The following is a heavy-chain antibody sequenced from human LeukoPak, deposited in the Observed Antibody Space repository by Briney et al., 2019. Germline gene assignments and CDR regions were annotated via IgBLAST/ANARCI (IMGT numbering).Heavy chain of an antibody. CDR3: ARRQGTTLNFDY. J-gene: IGHJ4*02. V-gene: IGHV1-18*04. CDR2: INAYNGNT. D-gene: IGHD1-1*01. Sequence: ASVKVSCKASGYTFTGYYMHWVRQAPGQGLEWMGWINAYNGNTNYAQKLQGRVTMTTDTSTSTAYMELRSLRFDDTAVYSCARRQGTTLNFDYWGQGTLVTVSS. CDR1: GYTFTGYY.